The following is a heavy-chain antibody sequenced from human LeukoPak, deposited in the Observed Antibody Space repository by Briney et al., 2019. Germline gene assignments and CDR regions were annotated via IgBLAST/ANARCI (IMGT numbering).Heavy chain of an antibody. CDR1: GGTFSSYA. CDR2: IIPIFGTA. J-gene: IGHJ5*02. Sequence: GASVKVSCKASGGTFSSYAISWVRQAPGQGLEWMGGIIPIFGTANYAQKFQGRVTITADESTSTAYMELSSLRSEDTAVYYCARGGSFGVVIGWFDPWGQGTLVTVSS. CDR3: ARGGSFGVVIGWFDP. D-gene: IGHD3-3*01. V-gene: IGHV1-69*13.